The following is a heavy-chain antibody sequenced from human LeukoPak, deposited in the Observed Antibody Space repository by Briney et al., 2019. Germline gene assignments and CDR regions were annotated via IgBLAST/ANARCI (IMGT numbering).Heavy chain of an antibody. J-gene: IGHJ4*02. D-gene: IGHD6-13*01. CDR2: IYYSGST. V-gene: IGHV4-59*01. CDR1: GGXISSYY. CDR3: ARRYSSWSSFDY. Sequence: SETLSLTCTVSGGXISSYYCNWIRQSPGKGLEWIGYIYYSGSTHYNPSLKSRVTISVDTSKNQFSLRLTSVTAADTAVYYCARRYSSWSSFDYWGQGTLVTVSS.